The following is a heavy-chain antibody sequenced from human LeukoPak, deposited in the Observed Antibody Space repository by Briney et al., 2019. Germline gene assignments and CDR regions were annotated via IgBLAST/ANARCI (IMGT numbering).Heavy chain of an antibody. V-gene: IGHV3-23*01. Sequence: GGSLRLSCAASGFTLSSYAMSWVRQAPGKGLEWVSAISGSGGSTYYADSVKGRFTISRDNSKNTLYLQMNSLRAEDTAVYYCAKDGFARYCSSTSCYTYYFDYWGQGTLVTVSS. D-gene: IGHD2-2*02. J-gene: IGHJ4*02. CDR1: GFTLSSYA. CDR2: ISGSGGST. CDR3: AKDGFARYCSSTSCYTYYFDY.